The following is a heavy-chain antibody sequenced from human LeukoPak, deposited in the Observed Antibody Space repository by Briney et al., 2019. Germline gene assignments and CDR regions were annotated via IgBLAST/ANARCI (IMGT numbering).Heavy chain of an antibody. CDR1: GFTFSSYW. J-gene: IGHJ3*02. V-gene: IGHV3-7*01. CDR3: ARGGRELLPSIVAFDI. Sequence: GGSLRLSCAASGFTFSSYWMSWVRQAPGKGLEWVANIKQDGSEKYYVDSVKGRFTISRDNAKNSLYLQMSSLRAEDTAVYYCARGGRELLPSIVAFDIWGQGTMVTVSS. CDR2: IKQDGSEK. D-gene: IGHD1-26*01.